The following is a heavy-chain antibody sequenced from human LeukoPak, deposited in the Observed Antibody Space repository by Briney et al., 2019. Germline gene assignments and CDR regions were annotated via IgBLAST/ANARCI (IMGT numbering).Heavy chain of an antibody. CDR1: GYTFTGYY. J-gene: IGHJ5*02. CDR2: INPNSGGT. D-gene: IGHD2-2*01. V-gene: IGHV1-2*02. CDR3: ARVVPAALGNWFDP. Sequence: GASVKVSCKASGYTFTGYYMHWVRQAPGQGLEWMGWINPNSGGTNYAQKFQGRVTMTRDTSISTAYMELSRLRSDDTAMYYCARVVPAALGNWFDPWGQGTLVTVSS.